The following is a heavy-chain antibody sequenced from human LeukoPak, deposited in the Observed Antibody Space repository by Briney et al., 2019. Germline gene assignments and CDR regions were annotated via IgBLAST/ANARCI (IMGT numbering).Heavy chain of an antibody. D-gene: IGHD3-22*01. CDR2: INPSGGST. V-gene: IGHV1-46*01. Sequence: ASVKVSCKASGYTFTSYYMHWVRQAPGQGLEWMGIINPSGGSTSYAQKFQGRVTMTRDTSTSTVYMELSSLRSEDTAVYYCARDTYYYDSSGYYVPLYYFDYWGQGTLVTVSS. CDR1: GYTFTSYY. CDR3: ARDTYYYDSSGYYVPLYYFDY. J-gene: IGHJ4*02.